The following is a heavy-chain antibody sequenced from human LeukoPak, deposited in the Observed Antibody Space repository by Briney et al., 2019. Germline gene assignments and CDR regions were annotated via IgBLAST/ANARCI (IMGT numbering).Heavy chain of an antibody. D-gene: IGHD3-3*01. CDR2: INHSGST. CDR1: GGSFSGYY. Sequence: SETLSLTCAVYGGSFSGYYWSWIRQPPGKGLEWIGEINHSGSTNYNPSLKSRVTISVDTSKNQCSLNLSSVTAADTAVYYCARGRGYDFWSAYQSDYWGQGTLVTVSS. CDR3: ARGRGYDFWSAYQSDY. J-gene: IGHJ4*02. V-gene: IGHV4-34*01.